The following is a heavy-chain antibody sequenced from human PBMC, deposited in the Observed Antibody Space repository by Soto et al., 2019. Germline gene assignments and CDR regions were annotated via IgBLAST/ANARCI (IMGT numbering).Heavy chain of an antibody. D-gene: IGHD3-22*01. J-gene: IGHJ4*02. Sequence: SETLSLTCAVSGGSISSGGYSWSWIRQPPGKGLEWIGYIYHSGSTYYNPPLKSRVTISVDRSKNQFSLKLSSVTAADTAVYYCAGDYYDSSGYSDYWGQGTLVTVSS. CDR3: AGDYYDSSGYSDY. CDR2: IYHSGST. V-gene: IGHV4-30-2*01. CDR1: GGSISSGGYS.